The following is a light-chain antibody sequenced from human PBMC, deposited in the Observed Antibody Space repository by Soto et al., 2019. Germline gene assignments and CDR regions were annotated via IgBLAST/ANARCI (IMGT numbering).Light chain of an antibody. CDR3: QQYNNWPRT. CDR2: GAS. Sequence: IVMTQSPATLSASPGERATLSCRASQSVRNYLAWYQQRPGQAPRLLIFGASTRATDIPARFSGSGSGTEFTLTISSLQSEDFAVYYCQQYNNWPRTFGQGTKVEIK. J-gene: IGKJ1*01. CDR1: QSVRNY. V-gene: IGKV3-15*01.